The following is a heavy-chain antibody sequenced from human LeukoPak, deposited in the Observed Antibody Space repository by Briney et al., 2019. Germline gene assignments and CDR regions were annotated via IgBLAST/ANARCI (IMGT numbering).Heavy chain of an antibody. CDR2: ISSDGSST. CDR3: AREWVTILGGIYYYYGMDV. J-gene: IGHJ6*02. CDR1: GFTFSSYW. Sequence: GGSLRLSCAASGFTFSSYWMHWVRQAPGKGLVWVSRISSDGSSTTYADSVKGRFTISRDNAKNTLYLQINSLRVEDTAVYYCAREWVTILGGIYYYYGMDVWGQGTTVTVSS. V-gene: IGHV3-74*01. D-gene: IGHD3-3*01.